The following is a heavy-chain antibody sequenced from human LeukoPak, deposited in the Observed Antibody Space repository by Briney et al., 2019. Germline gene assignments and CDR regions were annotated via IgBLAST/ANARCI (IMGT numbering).Heavy chain of an antibody. J-gene: IGHJ5*02. CDR1: GGSFSGYY. V-gene: IGHV4-34*01. CDR3: ASQSRIAVAYWFDP. Sequence: SETLSLTCAVYGGSFSGYYWSWIRQPPGKGLEWIGEINHSGSTNYNPSLKSRVTISVDTSKNQFSLKLSSVTAADTAVYYCASQSRIAVAYWFDPWGQGTLVTVSS. D-gene: IGHD6-19*01. CDR2: INHSGST.